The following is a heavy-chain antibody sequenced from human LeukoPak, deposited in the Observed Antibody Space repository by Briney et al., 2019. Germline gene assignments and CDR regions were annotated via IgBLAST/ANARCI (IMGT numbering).Heavy chain of an antibody. CDR3: AKAPVTSCRGAYCYPFDS. V-gene: IGHV3-30*18. CDR1: GFTFSSYV. D-gene: IGHD2-21*01. J-gene: IGHJ4*02. Sequence: GRSLRLSCAASGFTFSSYVMHWVRQAPGKGLEWVAIISYDGSNEYYADSVKGRFIISRDNSKNTLYLQMNSLRAEDAAVYFCAKAPVTSCRGAYCYPFDSWGQGTLVTVSS. CDR2: ISYDGSNE.